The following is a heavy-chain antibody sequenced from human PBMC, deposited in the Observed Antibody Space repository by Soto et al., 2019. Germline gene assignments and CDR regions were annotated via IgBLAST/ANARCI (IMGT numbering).Heavy chain of an antibody. D-gene: IGHD7-27*01. CDR3: AKDLLGPGRAYGMHV. CDR1: GFTFSSYG. Sequence: QVQLVESGGGVVQPGRSLRLSCAASGFTFSSYGMHWVRQAPGKGLEWVAVISYDGSNKYYADSVKGRFTISRDNSKNPLSLQMNRLRGEGTAGYYCAKDLLGPGRAYGMHVWGQGTTVTVSS. V-gene: IGHV3-30*18. CDR2: ISYDGSNK. J-gene: IGHJ6*02.